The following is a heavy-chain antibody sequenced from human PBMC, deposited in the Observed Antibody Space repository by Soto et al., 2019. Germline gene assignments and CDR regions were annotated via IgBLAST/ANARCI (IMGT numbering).Heavy chain of an antibody. D-gene: IGHD3-16*01. CDR1: GFTFSSYA. V-gene: IGHV3-23*01. J-gene: IGHJ4*02. CDR3: AKGKAYYDYIWGSEYYFDY. CDR2: ISGSGVST. Sequence: PGGSLRLSCVAPGFTFSSYAMSWVRQAPGKGLEWVQGISGSGVSTKYADSVNGRFTISRDNSKNTLYLQMNTLRAEDTAVYYCAKGKAYYDYIWGSEYYFDYWGQGT.